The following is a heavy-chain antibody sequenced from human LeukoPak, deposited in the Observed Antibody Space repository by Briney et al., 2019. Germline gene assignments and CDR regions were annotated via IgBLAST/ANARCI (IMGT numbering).Heavy chain of an antibody. D-gene: IGHD5-12*01. J-gene: IGHJ4*02. CDR2: INPNSGGT. Sequence: GATVKVSCKASGYTFTGYYMHWVRLAPGQGLEWMGWINPNSGGTNYAQKFQGRVTVTRDTSISTAYMEVSRLTSDDTVVFYCAREGSGYPYWGQGTLVTVSS. V-gene: IGHV1-2*02. CDR1: GYTFTGYY. CDR3: AREGSGYPY.